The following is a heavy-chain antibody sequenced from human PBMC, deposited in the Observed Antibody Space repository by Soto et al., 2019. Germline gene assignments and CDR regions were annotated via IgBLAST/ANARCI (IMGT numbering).Heavy chain of an antibody. V-gene: IGHV1-18*01. CDR2: ISAYNGNT. Sequence: QVQLVQSGAEVKKPGASVKVSCKASGYTFTNYGLSWVRQAPGQGLECMGWISAYNGNTNYAQRSQGRVTMTTDTSTSTVYLELRRLRSDDTAVYYWSRDDPAAAGTAAWGQGTLVTVSS. J-gene: IGHJ4*02. D-gene: IGHD6-13*01. CDR1: GYTFTNYG. CDR3: SRDDPAAAGTAA.